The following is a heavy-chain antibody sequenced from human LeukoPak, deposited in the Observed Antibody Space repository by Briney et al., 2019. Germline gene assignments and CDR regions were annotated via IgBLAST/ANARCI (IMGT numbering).Heavy chain of an antibody. CDR1: GYSFTSYW. CDR2: IYPGASDT. Sequence: GEPLQISCKGSGYSFTSYWIGWVRPMPGKGLEWMGIIYPGASDTRYSPSFQGQVTISADKPISTASLQWSSLKASDTAMYYCARQEGDYGIMVFWGQGTLVTVSS. CDR3: ARQEGDYGIMVF. V-gene: IGHV5-51*01. D-gene: IGHD4-17*01. J-gene: IGHJ4*02.